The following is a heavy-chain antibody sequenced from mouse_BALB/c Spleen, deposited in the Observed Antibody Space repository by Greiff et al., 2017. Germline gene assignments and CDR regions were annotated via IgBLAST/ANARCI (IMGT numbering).Heavy chain of an antibody. J-gene: IGHJ4*01. D-gene: IGHD2-10*01. V-gene: IGHV5-4*02. CDR2: ISDGGSYT. CDR3: ARDRAYCGNYDAMDY. CDR1: GFTFSDYY. Sequence: EVMLVESGGGLVKPGGSLKLSCAASGFTFSDYYMYWVRQTPEKRLEWVATISDGGSYTYYPDSVKGRFTISRDNAKNNLYLQMSSLKSEDTAMYYCARDRAYCGNYDAMDYWGQGTSVTVSS.